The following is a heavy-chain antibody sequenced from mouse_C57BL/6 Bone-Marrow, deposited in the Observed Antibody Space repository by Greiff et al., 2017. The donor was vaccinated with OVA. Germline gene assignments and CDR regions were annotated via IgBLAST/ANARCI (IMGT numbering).Heavy chain of an antibody. V-gene: IGHV1-47*01. CDR3: STKIYYYGSSFAMDY. J-gene: IGHJ4*01. CDR2: FHPYNDDT. Sequence: QVQLQQSGAELVKPGASVKMSCKASGYTFTTYPIEWMKQNHGKSLEWIGNFHPYNDDTKYNEKFKGKATLTVEKSSSTVYLELSRLTSDDSAVYYCSTKIYYYGSSFAMDYWGQGTSVTVSS. D-gene: IGHD1-1*01. CDR1: GYTFTTYP.